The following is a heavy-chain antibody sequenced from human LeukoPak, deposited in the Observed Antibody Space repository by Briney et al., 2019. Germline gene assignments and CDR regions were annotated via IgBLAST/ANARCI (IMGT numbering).Heavy chain of an antibody. D-gene: IGHD3-3*01. CDR2: VSGSDGST. CDR3: AKTGMYWNGYYIDYRALDN. J-gene: IGHJ3*02. Sequence: PGGSLRLSCAASGFIFSNYPMSWVRQAPGKGLEWVSGVSGSDGSTYYADSVKGRFTISRDNSKNTLYLQMNGLRAEDTALYYCAKTGMYWNGYYIDYRALDNWGQGAMVTVSS. V-gene: IGHV3-23*01. CDR1: GFIFSNYP.